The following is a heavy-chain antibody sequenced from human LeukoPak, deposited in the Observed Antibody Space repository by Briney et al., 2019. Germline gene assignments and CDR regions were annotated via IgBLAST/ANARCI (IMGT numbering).Heavy chain of an antibody. Sequence: GGSLGLSCAASGFTFSSYEMNWVRQAPGKGLEWVSYISSSGSTIYYADSVKGRFTISRDNAKNSLYLQMNSLRAEDTAVYYCARGYCSCGSCYFDYWGQGTLVTVSS. CDR3: ARGYCSCGSCYFDY. J-gene: IGHJ4*02. V-gene: IGHV3-48*03. CDR1: GFTFSSYE. CDR2: ISSSGSTI. D-gene: IGHD2-15*01.